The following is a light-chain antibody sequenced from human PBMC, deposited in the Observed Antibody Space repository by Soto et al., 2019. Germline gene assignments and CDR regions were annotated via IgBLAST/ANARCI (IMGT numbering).Light chain of an antibody. CDR3: TSYTSASTLV. J-gene: IGLJ2*01. V-gene: IGLV2-14*01. Sequence: QSALTQPASVSGSPGQSITISCTGTSDDIGANYVSWYQHHPGKAPKILIYEAANRPSGISHRFSGSKSGNTASLTISGLQAEDEADYFCTSYTSASTLVFGGGTKVTVL. CDR1: SDDIGANY. CDR2: EAA.